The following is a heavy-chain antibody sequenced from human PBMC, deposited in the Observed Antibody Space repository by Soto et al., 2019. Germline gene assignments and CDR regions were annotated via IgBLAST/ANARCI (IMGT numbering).Heavy chain of an antibody. J-gene: IGHJ4*02. V-gene: IGHV3-53*01. Sequence: EVQLVESGGGLIQPGGSLRLSCAASGFTVSSNYMSWVRQAPGKGLEWVSVIYIGGNTYYADSVKGRFTISRDNSKNTLYLQMNSLRAEDTAVYYCARHSGRTTTFFDSWGQGTLVTVSS. CDR3: ARHSGRTTTFFDS. CDR2: IYIGGNT. CDR1: GFTVSSNY. D-gene: IGHD1-26*01.